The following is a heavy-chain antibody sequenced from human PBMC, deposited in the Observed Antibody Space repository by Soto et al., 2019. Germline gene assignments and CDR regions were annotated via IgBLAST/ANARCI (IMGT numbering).Heavy chain of an antibody. CDR1: GFTFSNAW. V-gene: IGHV3-15*07. Sequence: GGSLRLSCAASGFTFSNAWMNWVRQAPGKGLEWVGRIKSKSDGGTTDYAAPVKGRFTISRDDSKSTLYLQMNSLKTEDTAVYYCTTGYYDSSGYSYYFDYWGQGTLVTVSS. CDR3: TTGYYDSSGYSYYFDY. D-gene: IGHD3-22*01. J-gene: IGHJ4*02. CDR2: IKSKSDGGTT.